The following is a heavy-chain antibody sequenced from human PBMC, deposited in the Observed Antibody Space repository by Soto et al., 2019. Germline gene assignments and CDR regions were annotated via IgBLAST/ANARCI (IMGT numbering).Heavy chain of an antibody. V-gene: IGHV3-30*18. CDR1: GFTFSSYG. J-gene: IGHJ6*02. CDR3: ANTQGEYDTPQNGMDV. D-gene: IGHD3-10*01. CDR2: ISYDGSNK. Sequence: QVQLVESGGGVVQPGRSLRLSCAASGFTFSSYGMHWVRQAPGKGLEWVAVISYDGSNKYYADSVKGRFTISRDNSKNPLYLQMNRLRAEDTAVYYCANTQGEYDTPQNGMDVWGQGTTVTVSS.